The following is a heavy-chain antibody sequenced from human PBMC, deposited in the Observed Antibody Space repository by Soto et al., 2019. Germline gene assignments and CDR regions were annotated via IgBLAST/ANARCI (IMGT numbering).Heavy chain of an antibody. CDR3: ARGRGYCTNGVCRQNWFDP. V-gene: IGHV1-69*13. D-gene: IGHD2-8*01. Sequence: SVEVSCKASGGTFSSYAISWVRQAPGQGLEWMGGIIPIFGTVNYAQKFQGRVTITADESTSTAYMELSSLRSEDTAVYYCARGRGYCTNGVCRQNWFDPWGQGTLVTVS. CDR2: IIPIFGTV. CDR1: GGTFSSYA. J-gene: IGHJ5*02.